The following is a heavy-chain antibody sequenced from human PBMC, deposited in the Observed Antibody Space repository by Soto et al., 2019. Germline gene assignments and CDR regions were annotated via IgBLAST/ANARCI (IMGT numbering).Heavy chain of an antibody. J-gene: IGHJ6*02. V-gene: IGHV4-61*01. CDR2: IYYSGST. CDR3: AGDIVVVPAAILRNGMDV. D-gene: IGHD2-2*01. CDR1: GGSVSSGSYY. Sequence: SETLSLTCTVSGGSVSSGSYYWSWIRQPPGKGLGWIGYIYYSGSTNYNPSLKSRVTISVDTSKNQFSLKLSSVTAADTAVYYCAGDIVVVPAAILRNGMDVWGQGTTVTVSS.